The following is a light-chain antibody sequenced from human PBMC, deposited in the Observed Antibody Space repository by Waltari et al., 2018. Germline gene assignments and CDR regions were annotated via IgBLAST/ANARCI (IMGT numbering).Light chain of an antibody. V-gene: IGKV1-16*01. CDR1: EGFNND. Sequence: DIQMTQPPSSLSASVGDRVTITGGGGEGFNNDLAWFRQKPGKAPQCLIYGAFSWQTGVPSRFSGSASGTEFTLTISSLQPEDSATYYCQQYKSYPKVFGQGTKLKIK. CDR2: GAF. CDR3: QQYKSYPKV. J-gene: IGKJ2*01.